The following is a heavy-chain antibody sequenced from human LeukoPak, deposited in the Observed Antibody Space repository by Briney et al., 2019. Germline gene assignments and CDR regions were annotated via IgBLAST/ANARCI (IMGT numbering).Heavy chain of an antibody. CDR3: ARDRYYDSSGSGDY. CDR2: INPNSGGT. J-gene: IGHJ4*02. D-gene: IGHD3-22*01. V-gene: IGHV1-2*02. Sequence: GASVKVSCKASGYTFTGYYMHWVRQAPGQGLEWMGWINPNSGGTNYAQKFQGRVTMTRDTSISTAYMELSRLRSDDTAVYYCARDRYYDSSGSGDYWGQGTLVTVSS. CDR1: GYTFTGYY.